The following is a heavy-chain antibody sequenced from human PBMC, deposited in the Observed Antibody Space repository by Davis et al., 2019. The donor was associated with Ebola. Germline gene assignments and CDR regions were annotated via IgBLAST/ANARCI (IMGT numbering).Heavy chain of an antibody. Sequence: ASVKVSCKASGYTFTNYYMHWVRQAPGRGLEWMGMINPNDGRTIYAQKFQGRVTVTWDTSTITVYMDLSSLRSEDTALYYCTTPGGQDSGYDVFDIWGQGTMVTVSS. CDR2: INPNDGRT. CDR3: TTPGGQDSGYDVFDI. CDR1: GYTFTNYY. J-gene: IGHJ3*02. D-gene: IGHD5-12*01. V-gene: IGHV1-46*03.